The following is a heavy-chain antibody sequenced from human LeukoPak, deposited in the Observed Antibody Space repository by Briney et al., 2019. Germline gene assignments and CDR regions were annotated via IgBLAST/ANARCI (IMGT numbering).Heavy chain of an antibody. CDR3: AKMVTFTFWYFDP. CDR2: ISTSGHST. CDR1: GFTFSSYG. Sequence: GGSLRLSCAASGFTFSSYGLSWVRQAPGKGLEWVSAISTSGHSTYYADSVKGRFIISRDDSKNTLYLQMNSLRAEDTAVYYCAKMVTFTFWYFDPWGQGTLVPVSS. D-gene: IGHD2/OR15-2a*01. V-gene: IGHV3-23*01. J-gene: IGHJ5*02.